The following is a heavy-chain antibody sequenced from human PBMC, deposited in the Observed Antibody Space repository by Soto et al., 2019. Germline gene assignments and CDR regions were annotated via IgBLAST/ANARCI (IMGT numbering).Heavy chain of an antibody. J-gene: IGHJ4*02. CDR1: GFTFSDYY. Sequence: GGSLRLSCAASGFTFSDYYMSWIRQAPGKGLEWVSYISSSSSYTNYADSVKGRFTISRDNAKNSLYLQMNSLRAEDTAVYYCAVVGATYTFDYWGQRTLVTVSS. V-gene: IGHV3-11*06. CDR2: ISSSSSYT. D-gene: IGHD1-26*01. CDR3: AVVGATYTFDY.